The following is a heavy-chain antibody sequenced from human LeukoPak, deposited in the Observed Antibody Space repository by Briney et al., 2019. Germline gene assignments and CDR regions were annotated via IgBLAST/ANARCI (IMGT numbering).Heavy chain of an antibody. V-gene: IGHV4-39*07. CDR1: GGSISSSSYY. D-gene: IGHD3-22*01. CDR3: ARDEGSAYPFDY. J-gene: IGHJ4*02. Sequence: SETLSLTCTVSGGSISSSSYYWGWIRQPPGKGLEWIGSIYYSGSTYYNPSLKSRVTISVDTSKNQFSLKVSSVTAADTAVYYCARDEGSAYPFDYWGQGTLVTVSS. CDR2: IYYSGST.